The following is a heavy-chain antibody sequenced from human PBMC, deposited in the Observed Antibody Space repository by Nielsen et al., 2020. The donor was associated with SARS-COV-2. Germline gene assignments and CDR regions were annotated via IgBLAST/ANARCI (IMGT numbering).Heavy chain of an antibody. CDR2: RHYNGNT. Sequence: LRLSCAVYGGSFSGYYWSWIRQHPGKGLEWIASRHYNGNTYYNPSLHRPMISVDTSKNEFSLRLTSVTAADTALYYCARGAGWFDPWGQGTRVTVSS. CDR3: ARGAGWFDP. CDR1: GGSFSGYY. V-gene: IGHV4-34*09. D-gene: IGHD6-19*01. J-gene: IGHJ5*02.